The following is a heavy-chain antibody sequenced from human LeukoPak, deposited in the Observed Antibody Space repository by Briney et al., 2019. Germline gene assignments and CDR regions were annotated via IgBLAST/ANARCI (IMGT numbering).Heavy chain of an antibody. CDR2: IRYDGSNK. J-gene: IGHJ1*01. CDR3: AKDARIVGATIAAYFQH. CDR1: GFTFSSYG. D-gene: IGHD1-26*01. V-gene: IGHV3-30*02. Sequence: PGGSLRLSCAASGFTFSSYGMHWVRQAPGKGLEWVAFIRYDGSNKYYADSVKGRFTISRDNSKNTLYLQMNSLRAEDTAVYYCAKDARIVGATIAAYFQHWGRGTLVTVSS.